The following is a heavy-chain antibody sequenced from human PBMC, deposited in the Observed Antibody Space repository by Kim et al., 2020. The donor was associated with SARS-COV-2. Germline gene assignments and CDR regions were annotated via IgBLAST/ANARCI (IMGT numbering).Heavy chain of an antibody. J-gene: IGHJ4*02. Sequence: ASVKVSCKASGYTFTSYAMNWVRQAPGQGLEWMGWINTNTGNPTYAQGFTGRFVFSLDTSVSTAYLQISSLKAEDTAVYYCARFIRYYSPGVTQRNIAAADGAGGYWGQGTLVTVSS. D-gene: IGHD6-13*01. CDR3: ARFIRYYSPGVTQRNIAAADGAGGY. CDR1: GYTFTSYA. CDR2: INTNTGNP. V-gene: IGHV7-4-1*02.